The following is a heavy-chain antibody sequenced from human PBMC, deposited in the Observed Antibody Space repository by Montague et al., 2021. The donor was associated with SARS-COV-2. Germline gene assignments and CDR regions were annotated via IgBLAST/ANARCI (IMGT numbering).Heavy chain of an antibody. V-gene: IGHV4-61*02. D-gene: IGHD6-13*01. J-gene: IGHJ6*03. Sequence: TLSLTCTVSGGSISSGSYYWSWLRQPAGKGLEWIGRIYTSGSTNYNPSLKSRVTISVDTSKNKLSLKLSSVTAADTAVYYCASGIAATYYYYMDVWGKGTTVTVSS. CDR1: GGSISSGSYY. CDR2: IYTSGST. CDR3: ASGIAATYYYYMDV.